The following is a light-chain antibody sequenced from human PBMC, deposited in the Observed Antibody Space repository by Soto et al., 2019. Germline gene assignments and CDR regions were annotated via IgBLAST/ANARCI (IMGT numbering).Light chain of an antibody. CDR3: QQRHMWPIT. CDR1: QSVSSSY. J-gene: IGKJ5*01. Sequence: EIVLTQSPGTLSLSPGERATLSCRASQSVSSSYLAWYQQKPGQAPRLLIYGASKRATGIPDRFSGSGSGTDFSLTISRLEPEDSAVYYCQQRHMWPITFGQGTRLEI. CDR2: GAS. V-gene: IGKV3D-20*02.